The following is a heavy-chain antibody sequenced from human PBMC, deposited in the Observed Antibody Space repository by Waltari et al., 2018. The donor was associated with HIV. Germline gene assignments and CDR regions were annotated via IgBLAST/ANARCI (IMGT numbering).Heavy chain of an antibody. D-gene: IGHD2-21*02. CDR2: IYYSGST. CDR1: GGSVSSGSYY. V-gene: IGHV4-61*01. Sequence: QVQLQESGPGLVKPSETLSLTCTVSGGSVSSGSYYWSWIRPPPGEGREWVGYIYYSGSTNYNPSLKSRVTISVDTSKNQFSLKLSSVTAADTAVYYCARDCGGDCSHAFDIWGQGTMVTVSS. CDR3: ARDCGGDCSHAFDI. J-gene: IGHJ3*02.